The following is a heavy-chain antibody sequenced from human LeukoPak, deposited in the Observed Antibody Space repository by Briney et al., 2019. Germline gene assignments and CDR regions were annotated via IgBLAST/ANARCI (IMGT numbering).Heavy chain of an antibody. J-gene: IGHJ4*02. CDR3: ARRRVPRTGDIAYFDY. CDR2: IYPGDSDT. CDR1: GYSFTSYW. Sequence: GESLKISCKGSGYSFTSYWIGWVRQMPGKGLEWMGIIYPGDSDTRYSPSFQGQVTISADKSISTAYLQWSSLKASDTAMYYCARRRVPRTGDIAYFDYWGQGTLVTVPS. V-gene: IGHV5-51*01. D-gene: IGHD7-27*01.